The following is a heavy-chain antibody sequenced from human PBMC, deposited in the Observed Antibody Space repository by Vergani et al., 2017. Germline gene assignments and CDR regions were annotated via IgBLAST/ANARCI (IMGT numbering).Heavy chain of an antibody. D-gene: IGHD2-8*01. CDR3: ARSRPYCTSGNCPAI. Sequence: QVQLQESGPGLVKPPGTLSLTCAVSGDSISSNNCWTWVRQPPGKGPEWIGHIHTGGSTDLNPSFKSRVSISVDTSKSQFSLKLNSVTVADTAVYYCARSRPYCTSGNCPAIWGQGTLVTVSS. CDR2: IHTGGST. CDR1: GDSISSNNC. V-gene: IGHV4-4*03. J-gene: IGHJ4*02.